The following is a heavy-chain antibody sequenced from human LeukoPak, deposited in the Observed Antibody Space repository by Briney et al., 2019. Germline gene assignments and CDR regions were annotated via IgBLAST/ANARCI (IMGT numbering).Heavy chain of an antibody. D-gene: IGHD6-19*01. CDR3: ARRPVDSSGWDYYFDY. Sequence: ASVKVSCKASGGTFSSYAISWVRQAPGQGLEWMGGIIPIFGTANYAQKFQGRVTITADESTSTAYMELSSLRSEDTAVYYCARRPVDSSGWDYYFDYWGQGTLVTVSS. V-gene: IGHV1-69*13. CDR1: GGTFSSYA. CDR2: IIPIFGTA. J-gene: IGHJ4*02.